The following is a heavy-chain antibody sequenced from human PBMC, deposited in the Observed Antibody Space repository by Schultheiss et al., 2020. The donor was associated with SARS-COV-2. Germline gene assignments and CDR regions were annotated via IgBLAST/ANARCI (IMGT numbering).Heavy chain of an antibody. CDR2: IYYSGST. CDR3: ARGFCGSSSWIGCYYYYYGMDV. D-gene: IGHD6-6*01. V-gene: IGHV4-59*08. CDR1: GGSISSYY. Sequence: SETLSLTCTVSGGSISSYYWSWIRQPPGKGLEWIGYIYYSGSTYYNPSLKSRVTISVDTPKNQFSLRLNSVTAADTAVYYCARGFCGSSSWIGCYYYYYGMDVWGQGTTVTVSS. J-gene: IGHJ6*02.